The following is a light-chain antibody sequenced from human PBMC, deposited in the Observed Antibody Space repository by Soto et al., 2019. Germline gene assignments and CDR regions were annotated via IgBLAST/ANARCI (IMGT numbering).Light chain of an antibody. CDR3: QQYGSSRWT. V-gene: IGKV3-20*01. J-gene: IGKJ1*01. CDR1: QSVSSSY. CDR2: GAS. Sequence: VVLKQSPGTLSLSKGARATLSCRASQSVSSSYLAWYQQKPGQAPRPLIYGASSRATGIPDRFSGSGSGTDLTLTISRLEPEDCEVYYGQQYGSSRWTFGQGTKVDIK.